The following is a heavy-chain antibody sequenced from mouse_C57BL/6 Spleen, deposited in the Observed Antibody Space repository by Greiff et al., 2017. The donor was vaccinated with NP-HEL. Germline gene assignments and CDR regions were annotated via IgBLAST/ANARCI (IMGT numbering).Heavy chain of an antibody. CDR1: GYTFTSYW. J-gene: IGHJ4*01. V-gene: IGHV1-61*01. CDR2: IYPYDSET. D-gene: IGHD3-1*01. Sequence: QVQLQQPGAELVRPGSSVKLSCKASGYTFTSYWMDWVKQRHGQGLEWIGNIYPYDSETHYKQKVKDKVTLTVDKSSSTTYMHLSSLTSEDAAVYYCARERAGYAVDYWGQGTSVTVSS. CDR3: ARERAGYAVDY.